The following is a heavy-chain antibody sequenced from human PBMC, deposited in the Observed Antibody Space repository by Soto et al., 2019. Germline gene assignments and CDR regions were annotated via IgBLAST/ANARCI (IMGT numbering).Heavy chain of an antibody. J-gene: IGHJ4*02. V-gene: IGHV3-30*18. Sequence: QVQLVESGGGVVQPGGSLRLSCVASGFTLRTSGLHWVRQAPSKGLEWVAVISHDGSNQFYAESVKGRFTISRDNSKNMLYLQMNSLRADASAVYFCAKDYSAAFDYWGQGTVVTVSS. CDR2: ISHDGSNQ. D-gene: IGHD2-15*01. CDR3: AKDYSAAFDY. CDR1: GFTLRTSG.